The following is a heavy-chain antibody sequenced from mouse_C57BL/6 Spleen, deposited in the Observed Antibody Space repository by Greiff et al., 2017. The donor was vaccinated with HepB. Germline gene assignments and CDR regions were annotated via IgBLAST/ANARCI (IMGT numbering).Heavy chain of an antibody. V-gene: IGHV1-26*01. CDR2: INPNNGGT. CDR1: GYTFTDYY. D-gene: IGHD1-1*01. CDR3: ARWGYYGSSYVDYAMDY. Sequence: EVQLQQSGPELVKPGASVKISCKASGYTFTDYYMNWVKQSHGKSLEWIGDINPNNGGTSYNQKFKGKATLTVDKSSSTAYMELRSLTSEDSAVYYCARWGYYGSSYVDYAMDYWGQGTSVTVSS. J-gene: IGHJ4*01.